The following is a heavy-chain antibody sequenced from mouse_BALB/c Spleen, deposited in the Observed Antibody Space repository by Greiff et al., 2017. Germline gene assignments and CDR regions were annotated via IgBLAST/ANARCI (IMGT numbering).Heavy chain of an antibody. Sequence: QVQLQQPGAELVKPGTSVKLSCKASGYNFTSYWINWVKLRPGQGLEWIGDIYPGSGSTNYNEKFKSKATLTVDTSSSTAYMQLSSLASEDSALYYCAANYYGYWFAYWGQGTLVTVSA. D-gene: IGHD1-2*01. CDR3: AANYYGYWFAY. J-gene: IGHJ3*01. CDR1: GYNFTSYW. CDR2: IYPGSGST. V-gene: IGHV1-55*01.